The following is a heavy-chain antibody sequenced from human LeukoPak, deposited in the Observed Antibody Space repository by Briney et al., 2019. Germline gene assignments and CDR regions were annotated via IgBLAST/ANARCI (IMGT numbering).Heavy chain of an antibody. D-gene: IGHD1-20*01. J-gene: IGHJ6*03. CDR2: IYYSGST. Sequence: PSETLSLTCTVSGGSISSSSYYWGWIRQPPGKGLEWIGSIYYSGSTYYNPSLKSRVTISVDTSKNQFSLKLSSVTAADTAVYYCARVTGFSTTDDHPYYMDVWGKGTTVTVSS. CDR3: ARVTGFSTTDDHPYYMDV. V-gene: IGHV4-39*07. CDR1: GGSISSSSYY.